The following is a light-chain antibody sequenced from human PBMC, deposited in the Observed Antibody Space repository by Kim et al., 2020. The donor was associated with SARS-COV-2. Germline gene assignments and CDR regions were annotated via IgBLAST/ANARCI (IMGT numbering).Light chain of an antibody. CDR2: GAF. CDR3: QQYKNWPYT. V-gene: IGKV3-15*01. Sequence: EIVMTQSPATLSVSPGERATLSCRASQSVSSNLAWYQQKPGQGPRLLIYGAFTRATGIPARFSGSGSGTEFTLTINSLQSEDFAVYYCQQYKNWPYTFGQGTKLEI. CDR1: QSVSSN. J-gene: IGKJ2*01.